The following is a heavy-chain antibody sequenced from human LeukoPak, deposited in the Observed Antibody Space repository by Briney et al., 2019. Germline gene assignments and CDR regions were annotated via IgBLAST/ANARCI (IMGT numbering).Heavy chain of an antibody. CDR3: ARDRSGSPSYYFDY. CDR2: IRYDGSNK. V-gene: IGHV3-30*02. D-gene: IGHD6-19*01. Sequence: GGSLRLSCAASGFIFSSYGMHWVRQAPGKGLEWVAFIRYDGSNKYYADSVKGRFTISRDNSKNTLFLQMNSLRAEDTAVYYCARDRSGSPSYYFDYWGQGTLVTVSS. CDR1: GFIFSSYG. J-gene: IGHJ4*02.